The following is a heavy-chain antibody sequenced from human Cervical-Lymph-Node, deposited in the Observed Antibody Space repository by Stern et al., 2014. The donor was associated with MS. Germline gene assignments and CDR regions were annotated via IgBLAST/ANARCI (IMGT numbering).Heavy chain of an antibody. CDR2: IFPVFGTP. J-gene: IGHJ5*02. Sequence: QVQLVHSGAEVTKPRSSVQVSCKASGGTFSKFPSSWVRQAPGQGLEWMGGIFPVFGTPTYAQEFRGRVTITADVSTSTVYMELSSLRSDDTAVYYCALSSETSDRWYSLGYDLWGQGTLVTVSS. CDR3: ALSSETSDRWYSLGYDL. CDR1: GGTFSKFP. D-gene: IGHD6-13*01. V-gene: IGHV1-69*01.